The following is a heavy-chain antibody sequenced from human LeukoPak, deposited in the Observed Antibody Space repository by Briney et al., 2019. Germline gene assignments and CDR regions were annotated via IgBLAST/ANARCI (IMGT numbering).Heavy chain of an antibody. Sequence: PSETLSLTCTVSGGSVSSGTDYWNWIRQPPGQGLEWIGYIYHSGGTNYNPSLKSRVTILVDTSKNQISLKLSSVTAADTAVYYCARDRDTSGRYYYYMDVWGKGTTVTVSS. J-gene: IGHJ6*03. D-gene: IGHD3-22*01. CDR3: ARDRDTSGRYYYYMDV. CDR2: IYHSGGT. CDR1: GGSVSSGTDY. V-gene: IGHV4-61*01.